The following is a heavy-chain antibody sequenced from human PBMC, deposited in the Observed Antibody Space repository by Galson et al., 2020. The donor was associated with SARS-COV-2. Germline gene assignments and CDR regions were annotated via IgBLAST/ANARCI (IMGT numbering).Heavy chain of an antibody. Sequence: NSGGSLRLSCAASGFTFNNYYMSWIRQAPGKGLEWVSYISSSGRTLYYADSVKGRFTISRDNAENSLYLQMNSLRAEDTAVYYCASKTMVTTGNWFDSWGQGTLVTVSS. D-gene: IGHD4-17*01. CDR2: ISSSGRTL. J-gene: IGHJ5*01. CDR1: GFTFNNYY. CDR3: ASKTMVTTGNWFDS. V-gene: IGHV3-11*01.